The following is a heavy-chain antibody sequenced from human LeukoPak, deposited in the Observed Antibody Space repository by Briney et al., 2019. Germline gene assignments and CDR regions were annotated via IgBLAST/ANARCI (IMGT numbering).Heavy chain of an antibody. V-gene: IGHV3-30*18. CDR3: AKEGTPQVSTWYDL. J-gene: IGHJ5*02. CDR2: ISYEGGTQ. CDR1: GFTFSSYC. Sequence: SGGSLRLSCAASGFTFSSYCMHWVRQAPGKGLEWVAVISYEGGTQHYADSVKGRFIISRDNPRNTLYLQMNILRTEDTAVYYCAKEGTPQVSTWYDLWGQGTQVIVSS. D-gene: IGHD3-10*01.